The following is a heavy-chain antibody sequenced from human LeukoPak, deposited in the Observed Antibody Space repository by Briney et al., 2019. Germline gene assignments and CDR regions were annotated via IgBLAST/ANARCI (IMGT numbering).Heavy chain of an antibody. D-gene: IGHD2-21*01. CDR3: VMSIVRYSDCDTQFDI. J-gene: IGHJ3*02. Sequence: SETLSLTCTVLGASTSIGGYYCDWIRQYPGKGLEWIGYIYYSGSTYYNPSLKSRVTISLVTSKNRYSLKLTSVTAADTAVYYFVMSIVRYSDCDTQFDIWGQGTLVTV. CDR1: GASTSIGGYY. V-gene: IGHV4-31*03. CDR2: IYYSGST.